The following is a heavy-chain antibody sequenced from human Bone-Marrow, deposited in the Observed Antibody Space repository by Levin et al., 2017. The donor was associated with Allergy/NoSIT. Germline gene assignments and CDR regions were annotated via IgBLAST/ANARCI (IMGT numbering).Heavy chain of an antibody. Sequence: GGSLRLSCTVSGFRFSDYSIYWVRQAPGKGLEWISSISSDSSDLYYADSVKGRFTISRDNAKNSLNLQVSSLRAEDTAVYHCVRGLEYSGLPWGQGTLVTVSS. D-gene: IGHD5-12*01. CDR2: ISSDSSDL. J-gene: IGHJ5*02. CDR3: VRGLEYSGLP. V-gene: IGHV3-21*01. CDR1: GFRFSDYS.